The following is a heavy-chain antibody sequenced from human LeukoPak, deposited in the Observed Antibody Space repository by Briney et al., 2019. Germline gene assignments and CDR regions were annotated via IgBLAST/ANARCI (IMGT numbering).Heavy chain of an antibody. CDR3: ARLGIGSSWLGFDY. CDR2: IYHSGST. Sequence: GSLRLSCAASGFTFSNYAMTWVRQPPGKGLEWIGEIYHSGSTNYNPSLKSRVTISVDKSKNQFSLKLSSVTAADTAVYYCARLGIGSSWLGFDYWGQGTLVTVSS. V-gene: IGHV4-4*02. D-gene: IGHD6-13*01. CDR1: GFTFSNYAM. J-gene: IGHJ4*02.